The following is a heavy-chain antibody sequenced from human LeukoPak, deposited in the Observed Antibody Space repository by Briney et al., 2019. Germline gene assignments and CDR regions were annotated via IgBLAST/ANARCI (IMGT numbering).Heavy chain of an antibody. V-gene: IGHV4-34*01. CDR2: INHSGST. J-gene: IGHJ5*02. CDR3: ARVGITMVRGASVFDP. Sequence: PSETLSLTCAVYGGSFSGYYWSWIRQPPGKGLEWIGEINHSGSTNYNPSLKSRVTISVDTSKNQFSLKLSSVTAADTAVYYRARVGITMVRGASVFDPWGQGTLVTVSS. D-gene: IGHD3-10*01. CDR1: GGSFSGYY.